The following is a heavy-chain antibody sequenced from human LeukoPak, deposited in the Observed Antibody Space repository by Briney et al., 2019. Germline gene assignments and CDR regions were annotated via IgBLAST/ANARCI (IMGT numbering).Heavy chain of an antibody. D-gene: IGHD5-24*01. Sequence: PGGSLRLSCAASGFTFSSYEMNWVRQAPGKGLEWVSYVSSSGNVMYYADSVKGRFTISRDNAKNSLFLQINSLRAEDTAIYYCARDRGDGNIHDVFDIWGQGTMVTVSS. CDR1: GFTFSSYE. CDR2: VSSSGNVM. J-gene: IGHJ3*02. CDR3: ARDRGDGNIHDVFDI. V-gene: IGHV3-48*03.